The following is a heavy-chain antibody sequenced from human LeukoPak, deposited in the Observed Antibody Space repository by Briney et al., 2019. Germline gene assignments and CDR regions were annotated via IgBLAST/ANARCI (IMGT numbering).Heavy chain of an antibody. J-gene: IGHJ4*02. V-gene: IGHV3-23*01. CDR3: AKVILEGDSSGWYAPNYYFDY. D-gene: IGHD6-19*01. Sequence: GGSLRLSCAASGFTFSSYAMSWVRQAPGKGLEWVSAISGSGGSTYYADSVKGRFTISRGNSKNTLYLQMNSLRAEDTAVYYCAKVILEGDSSGWYAPNYYFDYWGQGTLVTVSS. CDR2: ISGSGGST. CDR1: GFTFSSYA.